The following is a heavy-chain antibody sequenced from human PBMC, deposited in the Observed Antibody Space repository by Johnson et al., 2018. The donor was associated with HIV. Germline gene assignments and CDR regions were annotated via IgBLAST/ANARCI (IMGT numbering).Heavy chain of an antibody. V-gene: IGHV3-30*18. J-gene: IGHJ3*02. Sequence: QMQLVESGGGVVQPGRSLRLSCAGSGFTFSSYGMHWVRQAPGKGLEWVALISNDGSNKYYADSVKGRFTISRDHSKNTLYVQMNSLRGEATAVYYCAKGQVVVAATSACDIWGQWTMVTVSS. CDR2: ISNDGSNK. D-gene: IGHD2-15*01. CDR1: GFTFSSYG. CDR3: AKGQVVVAATSACDI.